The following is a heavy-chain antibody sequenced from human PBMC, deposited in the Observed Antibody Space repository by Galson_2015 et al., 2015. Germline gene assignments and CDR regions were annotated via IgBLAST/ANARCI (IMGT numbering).Heavy chain of an antibody. V-gene: IGHV4-4*02. CDR3: ARGYYDSSGYYRFFDY. CDR2: IYHSGST. J-gene: IGHJ4*02. CDR1: GGSISSSNW. Sequence: TLSLTCAVSGGSISSSNWWSWVRQPPGKGLEWIGEIYHSGSTNYNPSLKSRVTISVDKSKNQFSLKLSSVTAADTAVYYCARGYYDSSGYYRFFDYWGQGTLVTVSS. D-gene: IGHD3-22*01.